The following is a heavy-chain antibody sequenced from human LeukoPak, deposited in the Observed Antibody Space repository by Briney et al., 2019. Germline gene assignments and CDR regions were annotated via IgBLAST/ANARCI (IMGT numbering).Heavy chain of an antibody. J-gene: IGHJ6*02. D-gene: IGHD3-10*01. CDR3: ARVTLWFGESDYYYYYGMDV. CDR1: GFTVSSSY. Sequence: GGSLRLSCAASGFTVSSSYMNWVRQAPGKGLEWVSYISSSGSTIYYADSEKGRFTISRDNAKNSLYLQMNSLRAEDTAVYYCARVTLWFGESDYYYYYGMDVWGQGTTVTVSS. CDR2: ISSSGSTI. V-gene: IGHV3-48*04.